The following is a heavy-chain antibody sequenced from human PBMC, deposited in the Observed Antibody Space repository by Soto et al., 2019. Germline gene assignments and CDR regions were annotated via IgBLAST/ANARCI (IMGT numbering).Heavy chain of an antibody. D-gene: IGHD3-22*01. CDR2: VYHSGRT. J-gene: IGHJ4*02. Sequence: PSETLSLTCAVAGYSITTGYYWGWVRRPPGKGLEWIGSVYHSGRTSYNPSLESRVTISGDTSKNQFSLRLSSVTAADTAVYYCARGVNYYDSSGFYPRDYWGQGILVTVSS. CDR3: ARGVNYYDSSGFYPRDY. V-gene: IGHV4-38-2*01. CDR1: GYSITTGYY.